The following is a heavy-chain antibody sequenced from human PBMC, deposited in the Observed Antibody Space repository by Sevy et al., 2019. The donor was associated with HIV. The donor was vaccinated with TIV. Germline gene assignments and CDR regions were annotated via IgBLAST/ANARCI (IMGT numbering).Heavy chain of an antibody. V-gene: IGHV4-30-4*01. J-gene: IGHJ5*02. CDR2: IYYSGST. Sequence: SETLSLTCTVSGGSISSGDYYWSWIRQPPGKGLEWIGYIYYSGSTYYNPSLKSRVTISVDTSKNQFSLKLSSVTAADTAVYYCASYIAAAAPGWFYPWGQGTLVTVSS. CDR1: GGSISSGDYY. CDR3: ASYIAAAAPGWFYP. D-gene: IGHD6-13*01.